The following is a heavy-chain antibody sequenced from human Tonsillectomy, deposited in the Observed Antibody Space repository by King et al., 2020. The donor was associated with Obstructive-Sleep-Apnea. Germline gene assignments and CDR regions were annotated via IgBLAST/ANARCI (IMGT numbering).Heavy chain of an antibody. CDR1: GGSLSSGDYY. CDR2: IYYSGST. V-gene: IGHV4-30-4*01. CDR3: ARDFYDYVWGTYHIDY. Sequence: GQLQESGPGLVKPSQTLSLTCTVSGGSLSSGDYYWSWIRQPPGKALGWIGYIYYSGSTYYNPSLKSRVTISLDTSKNQFSLKLSSVTAADTAVYYCARDFYDYVWGTYHIDYWGQGTLVTVSS. D-gene: IGHD3-16*02. J-gene: IGHJ4*02.